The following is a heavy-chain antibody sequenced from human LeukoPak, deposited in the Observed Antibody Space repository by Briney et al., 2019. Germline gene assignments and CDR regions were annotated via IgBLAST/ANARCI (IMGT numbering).Heavy chain of an antibody. J-gene: IGHJ4*02. D-gene: IGHD5-18*01. Sequence: PSQTLSLTCTVSGGSISSGDYYWSWIRPPPGKGLEWIGYIYYSGSTYYNPSLKSRVTISVDTSKNQFSLKLSSVTAADTAVYYCARVTSGYSYEFDYWGQGTLVTVSS. V-gene: IGHV4-30-4*08. CDR1: GGSISSGDYY. CDR2: IYYSGST. CDR3: ARVTSGYSYEFDY.